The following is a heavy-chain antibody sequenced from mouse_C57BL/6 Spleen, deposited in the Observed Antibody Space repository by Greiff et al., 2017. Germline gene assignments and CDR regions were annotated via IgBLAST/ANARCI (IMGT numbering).Heavy chain of an antibody. Sequence: QVQLQQSGPELVKPGASVKISCKASGYAFSSSWMNWVKQRPGKGLEWIGRIYPGDGDTNYNGKFKGKATLTADKSSSPAYMQRSSLTSEDSAVYFCARGNYYGSSYAMDYWGQGTSVTVSS. CDR2: IYPGDGDT. J-gene: IGHJ4*01. V-gene: IGHV1-82*01. CDR1: GYAFSSSW. CDR3: ARGNYYGSSYAMDY. D-gene: IGHD1-1*01.